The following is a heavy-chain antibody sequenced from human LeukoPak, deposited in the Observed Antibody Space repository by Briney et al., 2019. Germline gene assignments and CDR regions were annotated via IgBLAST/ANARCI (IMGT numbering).Heavy chain of an antibody. Sequence: GGSLRLSCTASGFTFGDYAMSWFRQAPGKGLEWVGFIRRKVYGGTTEYAAAVKGRFTISRDDSKSIAYLQMNSLRTEDTAVYYCGRIAINANNGMDAWGQGTTVTVSS. D-gene: IGHD1/OR15-1a*01. J-gene: IGHJ6*02. CDR2: IRRKVYGGTT. V-gene: IGHV3-49*03. CDR1: GFTFGDYA. CDR3: GRIAINANNGMDA.